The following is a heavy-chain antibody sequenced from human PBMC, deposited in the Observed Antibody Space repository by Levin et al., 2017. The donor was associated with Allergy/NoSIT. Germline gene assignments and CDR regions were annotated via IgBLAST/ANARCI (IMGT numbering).Heavy chain of an antibody. D-gene: IGHD3/OR15-3a*01. CDR2: IYPDDSDT. J-gene: IGHJ4*02. CDR1: GYSFISYW. CDR3: VRLHSGTDPLHY. V-gene: IGHV5-51*01. Sequence: KVSCEASGYSFISYWIGWVRQMPGKGLEWMGIIYPDDSDTRYSPSFQGQVIISADKSITTAYLQWSSLKASDAAVYYCVRLHSGTDPLHYWGQGTLVTVSS.